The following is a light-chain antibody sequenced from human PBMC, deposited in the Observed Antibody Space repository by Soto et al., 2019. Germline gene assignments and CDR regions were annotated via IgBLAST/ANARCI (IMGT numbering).Light chain of an antibody. V-gene: IGKV2-30*02. J-gene: IGKJ2*01. CDR1: HSPVHSDGKTY. CDR3: MHGTQST. CDR2: AVS. Sequence: DVVVTQSPLSLPVTLGQPASISCKSSHSPVHSDGKTYLDWFQQRPGQSPRRLIYAVSSRDSGVPDRFSGSGSGTDFTLKISRVEAEDVGVYYCMHGTQSTFGQGTKLEIK.